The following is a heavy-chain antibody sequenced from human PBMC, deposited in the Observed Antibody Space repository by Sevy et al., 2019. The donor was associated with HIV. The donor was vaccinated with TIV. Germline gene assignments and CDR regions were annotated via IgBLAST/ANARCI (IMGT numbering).Heavy chain of an antibody. CDR2: ISYEGTET. CDR1: GFAFSTHA. Sequence: GGSLRLSCAASGFAFSTHAMHWVRQAPGKGLEWVAVISYEGTETFYAASGEGRLTISRDNSKNMLSLQINSLRPEDTAVYYCARDGGNSVKWYPLYWGHGTLVTVSS. CDR3: ARDGGNSVKWYPLY. D-gene: IGHD2-2*01. V-gene: IGHV3-30-3*01. J-gene: IGHJ4*01.